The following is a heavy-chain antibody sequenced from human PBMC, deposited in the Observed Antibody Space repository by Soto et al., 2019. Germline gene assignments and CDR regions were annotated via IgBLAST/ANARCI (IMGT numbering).Heavy chain of an antibody. CDR3: AKDPRYYGSGSYYFDY. Sequence: GGSLRLSCAASGFTFSSYDMHWVRQATGKGLEWVSAIGTAGDTYYPGSVKGRFTISRDNSKNTLYLQMNSLRAEDTAVYYCAKDPRYYGSGSYYFDYWGQGTLVTVSS. J-gene: IGHJ4*02. CDR2: IGTAGDT. CDR1: GFTFSSYD. V-gene: IGHV3-13*04. D-gene: IGHD3-10*01.